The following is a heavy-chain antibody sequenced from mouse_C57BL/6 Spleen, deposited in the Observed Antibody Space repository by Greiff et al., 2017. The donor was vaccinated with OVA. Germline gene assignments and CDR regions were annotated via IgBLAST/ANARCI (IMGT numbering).Heavy chain of an antibody. J-gene: IGHJ3*01. CDR2: INPNNGGT. D-gene: IGHD2-4*01. CDR3: ARIYYDQAWFAY. Sequence: VQLQQSGPELVKPGASVKISCKASGYTFTDYYMNWVKQSHGKSLEWIGDINPNNGGTSYNQKFKGKATLTVDKSSSTAYMELRSLTSEDSAVYYCARIYYDQAWFAYWGQGTLVTVSA. CDR1: GYTFTDYY. V-gene: IGHV1-26*01.